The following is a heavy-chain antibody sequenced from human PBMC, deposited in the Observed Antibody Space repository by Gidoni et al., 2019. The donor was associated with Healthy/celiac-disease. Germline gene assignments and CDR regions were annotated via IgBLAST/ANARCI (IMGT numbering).Heavy chain of an antibody. CDR3: ARGVEYYYDSSGYYPFDY. Sequence: EVQLVESGGGLVQPGGSLRLSCAASGFTVSSNYMSWVRQAPGKGLEWVSVIYSGGSTYYADSVKGRFTISRDNSKNTLYLQMNSLRAEDTAVYYCARGVEYYYDSSGYYPFDYWGQGTLVTVSS. J-gene: IGHJ4*02. CDR2: IYSGGST. CDR1: GFTVSSNY. D-gene: IGHD3-22*01. V-gene: IGHV3-66*01.